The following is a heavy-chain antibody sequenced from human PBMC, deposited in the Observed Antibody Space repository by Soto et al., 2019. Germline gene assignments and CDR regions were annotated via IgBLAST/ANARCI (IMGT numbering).Heavy chain of an antibody. V-gene: IGHV1-69*12. CDR2: IINIFGTA. J-gene: IGHJ6*02. CDR3: ARGPYEFWSGYYRPDFPSGMDV. D-gene: IGHD3-3*01. Sequence: QVQLVQSGAEVKKPGSSVKVSCKASGGTFSNHVISWVRQAPGQGLEWMGGIINIFGTANYAQKFQGRVTITAYESTSTAHMELSSLRPEDTAVYYCARGPYEFWSGYYRPDFPSGMDVWGQGTTVTVSS. CDR1: GGTFSNHV.